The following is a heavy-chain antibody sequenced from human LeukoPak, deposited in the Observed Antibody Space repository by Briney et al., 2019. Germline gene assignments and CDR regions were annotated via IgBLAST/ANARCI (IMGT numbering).Heavy chain of an antibody. Sequence: GGSLRLSCAASGFTFSSHWMSWVRQAPGKGLEWVANVNLDGSDKYYVDSVRGRFTISRDNAKNSLYLQMSSLRGEDTAVYYCARDHRGLFDYWGQGTLVTVSS. CDR2: VNLDGSDK. V-gene: IGHV3-7*04. J-gene: IGHJ4*02. CDR1: GFTFSSHW. D-gene: IGHD3-10*01. CDR3: ARDHRGLFDY.